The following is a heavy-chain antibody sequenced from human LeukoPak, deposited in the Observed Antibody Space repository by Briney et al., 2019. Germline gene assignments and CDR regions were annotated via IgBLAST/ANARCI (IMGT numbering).Heavy chain of an antibody. Sequence: PGGSLRLSCAASGFTFSSYGMHWVRQAPGKGLEWVAFIRYDGSNKYYADSVKGRFTISRDNSKTTLYLQMNSLRAEDRAVYYCAKDSRLDAYYDILIGYYWYYFDYWGQGTLVTVSS. V-gene: IGHV3-30*02. CDR3: AKDSRLDAYYDILIGYYWYYFDY. CDR1: GFTFSSYG. CDR2: IRYDGSNK. D-gene: IGHD3-9*01. J-gene: IGHJ4*02.